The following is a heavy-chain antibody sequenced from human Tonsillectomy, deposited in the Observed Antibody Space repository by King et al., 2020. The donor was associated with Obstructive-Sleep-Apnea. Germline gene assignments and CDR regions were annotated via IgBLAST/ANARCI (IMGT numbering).Heavy chain of an antibody. CDR3: VTDDDGAY. D-gene: IGHD4/OR15-4a*01. CDR1: GFSFSYIW. J-gene: IGHJ4*02. CDR2: IKSKIKGGTS. Sequence: VQLVESGGGLVKPGGSLRLSCEASGFSFSYIWMTWVRQAPGKGLEWVGRIKSKIKGGTSEYAAPVKGRFTISRDDSKNTLYLQMNSLKSEDTAVYYCVTDDDGAYWGQGTLVTVSS. V-gene: IGHV3-15*01.